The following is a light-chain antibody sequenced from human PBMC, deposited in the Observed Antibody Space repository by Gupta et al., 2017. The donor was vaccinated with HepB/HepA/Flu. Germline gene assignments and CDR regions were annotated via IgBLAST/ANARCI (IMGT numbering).Light chain of an antibody. V-gene: IGKV3-11*01. CDR3: QQRSNWHPT. CDR2: DAS. Sequence: EIVLTQSPATLSLSPGERATLSCRASQSVSSYLDWYQQKPGQAPRLLIYDASNRATGIPARFSGSGSGTDFTLTISSLEPEDFAVYYCQQRSNWHPTFGGGTKVEIK. J-gene: IGKJ4*01. CDR1: QSVSSY.